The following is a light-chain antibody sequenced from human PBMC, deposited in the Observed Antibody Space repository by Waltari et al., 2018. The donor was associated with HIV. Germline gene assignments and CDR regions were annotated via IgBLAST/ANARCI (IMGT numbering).Light chain of an antibody. Sequence: QSAPTQPASVSGSPGQSITISCTGASSDIGYYDYVSWYQQYPGTAPKLLIYGVINRPSGVSHRVSGSKSGNTASLTISGLQAEDEADYYCSSYTAISTLVFGGGTKVFVL. V-gene: IGLV2-14*03. J-gene: IGLJ2*01. CDR3: SSYTAISTLV. CDR1: SSDIGYYDY. CDR2: GVI.